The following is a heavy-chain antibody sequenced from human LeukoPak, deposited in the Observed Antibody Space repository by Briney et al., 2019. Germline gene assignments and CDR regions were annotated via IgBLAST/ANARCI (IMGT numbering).Heavy chain of an antibody. Sequence: GGSLRLSCAASGFTFSSYAMHWVRQAPGKGLEWVAVISYDGSNKYYADSVKGRFTISRDNSKNTLYLQMNSLRAEDTAVYYCAKWPPGYSYGMDVWGQGTTVTVSS. CDR2: ISYDGSNK. J-gene: IGHJ6*02. D-gene: IGHD5-24*01. CDR1: GFTFSSYA. CDR3: AKWPPGYSYGMDV. V-gene: IGHV3-30-3*02.